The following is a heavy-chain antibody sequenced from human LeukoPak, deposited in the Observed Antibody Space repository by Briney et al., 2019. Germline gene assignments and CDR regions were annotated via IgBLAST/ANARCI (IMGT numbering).Heavy chain of an antibody. D-gene: IGHD1-1*01. CDR2: ISDNGDTT. J-gene: IGHJ4*02. CDR3: ARDRQDWNQAPIDY. CDR1: GFTFSSYA. Sequence: GGSLRLSCAASGFTFSSYAITWVRQAPGKGLEWVSTISDNGDTTHYADSVKGRFTIFRDNSKNMVYLQMNSLRAEDTAVYYCARDRQDWNQAPIDYWGQGTLVTVSS. V-gene: IGHV3-23*01.